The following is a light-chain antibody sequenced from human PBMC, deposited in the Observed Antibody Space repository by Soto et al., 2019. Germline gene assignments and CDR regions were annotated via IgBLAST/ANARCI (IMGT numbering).Light chain of an antibody. J-gene: IGKJ1*01. Sequence: DVVMTQSPLSLPVTLGQAASISCRSSQSVVYSDGNTYLTWFQQRPGQSPRRLIYKVSNRDSGAPDRFSGSGSGTDFTLKISRVEAEDVGVYYCMQGTHWPWTFGQGTKVEIK. CDR2: KVS. CDR3: MQGTHWPWT. CDR1: QSVVYSDGNTY. V-gene: IGKV2-30*01.